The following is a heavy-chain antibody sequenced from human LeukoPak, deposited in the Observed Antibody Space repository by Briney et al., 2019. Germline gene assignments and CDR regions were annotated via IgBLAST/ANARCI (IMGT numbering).Heavy chain of an antibody. J-gene: IGHJ4*02. CDR2: IYSAGST. CDR3: ARNPYSSAWYAD. CDR1: GFTVSTNY. Sequence: GGSLRLYCAASGFTVSTNYMSWVRQAPGKGLEWVSLIYSAGSTYYADSVKGRFTISRDNSKNTLYLQMNSLRVEDTAVYYCARNPYSSAWYADWGQGTLVTVSS. V-gene: IGHV3-66*01. D-gene: IGHD6-19*01.